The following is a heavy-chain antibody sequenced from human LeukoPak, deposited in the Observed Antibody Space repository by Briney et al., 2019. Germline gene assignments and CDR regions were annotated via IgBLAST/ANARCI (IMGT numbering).Heavy chain of an antibody. CDR3: AREGSSGWYDLGAFDI. V-gene: IGHV1-69*05. CDR1: GRTFSSYA. J-gene: IGHJ3*02. D-gene: IGHD6-19*01. Sequence: GASGKVSCKASGRTFSSYAISWVRQAPGQGLEWMGRIIPIFGTANYAQKFQGRVTITTDGSTSTAYMELSSLRSEDTAVYYCAREGSSGWYDLGAFDIWGQGTMVTVSS. CDR2: IIPIFGTA.